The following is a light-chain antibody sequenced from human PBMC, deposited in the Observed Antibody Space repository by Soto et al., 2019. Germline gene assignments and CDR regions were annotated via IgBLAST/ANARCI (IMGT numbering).Light chain of an antibody. CDR1: QTIYSW. CDR3: QKYHIYSGT. CDR2: KAS. J-gene: IGKJ1*01. V-gene: IGKV1-5*03. Sequence: DIQMTQSPSTLSASVGDRVTITCRASQTIYSWLAWYQQRPGKPPNLLIYKASTLASGVPSRFSGSGSGTEFSLTINGLQPDDFATYYSQKYHIYSGTFGKRTKVDIK.